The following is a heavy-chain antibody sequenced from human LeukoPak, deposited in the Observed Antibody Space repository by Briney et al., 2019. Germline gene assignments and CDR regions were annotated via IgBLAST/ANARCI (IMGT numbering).Heavy chain of an antibody. Sequence: GRSLRLSCTTSGFTFGDYAMSWVRQAPGRGLEWVGFIRSKAYGGTTEYAASVKGRFTISRDDSKSIAYLQMNSLKTEDTAVYYCARRAGAYSHPYNYWGQGTLVTVSS. J-gene: IGHJ4*02. CDR3: ARRAGAYSHPYNY. V-gene: IGHV3-49*04. CDR2: IRSKAYGGTT. CDR1: GFTFGDYA. D-gene: IGHD4/OR15-4a*01.